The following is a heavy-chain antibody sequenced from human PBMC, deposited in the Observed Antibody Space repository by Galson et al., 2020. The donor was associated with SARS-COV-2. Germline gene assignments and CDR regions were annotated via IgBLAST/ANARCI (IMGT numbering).Heavy chain of an antibody. CDR2: ISSNGGST. CDR3: ARSPTPVGAATPYYFDY. CDR1: GFTFSSYA. V-gene: IGHV3-64*01. Sequence: GGSLRLSCAASGFTFSSYAMHWVRQAPGKGLEYVSAISSNGGSTYYANSVKGRFTISRDNSKNTLYLQMGSLRAEDMAVYYCARSPTPVGAATPYYFDYWGQGTLVTVSS. J-gene: IGHJ4*02. D-gene: IGHD2-15*01.